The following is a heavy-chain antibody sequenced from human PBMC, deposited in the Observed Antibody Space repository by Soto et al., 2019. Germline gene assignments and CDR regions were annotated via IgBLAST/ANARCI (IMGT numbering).Heavy chain of an antibody. D-gene: IGHD3-22*01. CDR1: GYSFTSYW. CDR3: ARLKGYYYDSSGFPFDY. CDR2: IYPGDSGT. J-gene: IGHJ4*02. Sequence: EVQLVQSGAEVKKPGESLKISCKGSGYSFTSYWIGWVRQMPGKGLEWMGIIYPGDSGTRYSPSFQGQVTISADKSISTADLQWSSLKASDTAMYYCARLKGYYYDSSGFPFDYWGQGTLVTVSP. V-gene: IGHV5-51*01.